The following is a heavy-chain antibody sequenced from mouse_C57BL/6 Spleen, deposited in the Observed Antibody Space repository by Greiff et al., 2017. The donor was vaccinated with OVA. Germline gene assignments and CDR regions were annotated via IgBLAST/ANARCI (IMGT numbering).Heavy chain of an antibody. CDR2: IYPGSGGT. J-gene: IGHJ2*01. D-gene: IGHD2-4*01. CDR1: GYTFTSYW. V-gene: IGHV1-55*01. CDR3: ARNYYDDGLDY. Sequence: VQLQQPGAELVKPGASVKMSCKASGYTFTSYWITWVKQRPGQGLEWIGDIYPGSGGTNYNEKFKSKATLTVDTSSSTAYLQLSSLTSEDSAVYYGARNYYDDGLDYWGQGTTLTVSA.